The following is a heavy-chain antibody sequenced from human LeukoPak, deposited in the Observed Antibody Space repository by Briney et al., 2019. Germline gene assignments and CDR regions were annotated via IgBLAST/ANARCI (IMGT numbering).Heavy chain of an antibody. CDR1: GGSISSVGYY. CDR3: ARSPGYCTSASCYPNWFDP. Sequence: SQTLSLTCTVSGGSISSVGYYWSWIRQPPGKGLEWIGYIYYSGSTNYNPSLKSRVTISVDTSKNQFSLKLSFVTAADTAVYYCARSPGYCTSASCYPNWFDPWGQGTLVTVSS. J-gene: IGHJ5*02. V-gene: IGHV4-61*08. CDR2: IYYSGST. D-gene: IGHD2-2*01.